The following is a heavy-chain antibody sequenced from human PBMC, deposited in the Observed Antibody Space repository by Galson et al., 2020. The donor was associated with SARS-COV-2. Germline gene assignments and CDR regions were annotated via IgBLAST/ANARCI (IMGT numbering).Heavy chain of an antibody. CDR3: ARAAGDGYNLGDEADY. J-gene: IGHJ4*02. CDR2: IIPIFGTA. V-gene: IGHV1-69*13. Sequence: SVKVSCKASRGTFSSYAISWVRQAPGQGLEWMGGIIPIFGTANYAQKFQGRVTITADESTSTAYMELSSLRSEDTAVYYCARAAGDGYNLGDEADYWGQGTLVTVSS. D-gene: IGHD5-12*01. CDR1: RGTFSSYA.